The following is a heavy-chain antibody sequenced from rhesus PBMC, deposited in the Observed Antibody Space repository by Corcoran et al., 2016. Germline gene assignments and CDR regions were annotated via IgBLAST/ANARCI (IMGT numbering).Heavy chain of an antibody. J-gene: IGHJ2*01. V-gene: IGHV4-93*02. CDR1: GGAVSRSNW. CDR2: IYGSDGST. CDR3: ARLFGNYNWYIDL. D-gene: IGHD4-35*01. Sequence: QVQLQESGPAVGTPSETSSLTCAVSGGAVSRSNWVSWIRQSPGKGLDFIGGIYGSDGSTEYNPSLKSRVTFSIDTSKNHFSLKLSSVTAADTAVYYCARLFGNYNWYIDLWGPGTPITVSS.